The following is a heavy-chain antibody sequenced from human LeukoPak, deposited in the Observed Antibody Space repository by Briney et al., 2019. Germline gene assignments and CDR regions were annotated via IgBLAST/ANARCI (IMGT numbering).Heavy chain of an antibody. V-gene: IGHV4-34*01. CDR3: ARTYYYDSSGPRLSAFDI. D-gene: IGHD3-22*01. Sequence: SETLSLTCAVYGGSFSGYYWSWIRQPPGKGLEWIGEINHSGSTNYNPSLKSRVTISVDTSKNQFSLKLSSVTAADTAVYYCARTYYYDSSGPRLSAFDIWGQGTLVTVSS. CDR1: GGSFSGYY. CDR2: INHSGST. J-gene: IGHJ4*02.